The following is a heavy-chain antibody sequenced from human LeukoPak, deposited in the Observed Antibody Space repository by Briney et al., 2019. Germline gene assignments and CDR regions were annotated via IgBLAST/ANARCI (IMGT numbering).Heavy chain of an antibody. J-gene: IGHJ5*02. D-gene: IGHD2-2*01. Sequence: SETLSLTCTVSGGSISSHYWSWIRQPPGKGLEWIGYIYYSGSTNYNPSLKSRVTISVDTSKNQFSLKLSSVTAADTAVYYCARVSNAMKPRFDPWGQGTLVTVSS. CDR3: ARVSNAMKPRFDP. CDR2: IYYSGST. CDR1: GGSISSHY. V-gene: IGHV4-59*11.